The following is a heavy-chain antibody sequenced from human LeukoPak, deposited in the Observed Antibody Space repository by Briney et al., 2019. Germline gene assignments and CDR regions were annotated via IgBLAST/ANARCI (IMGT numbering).Heavy chain of an antibody. J-gene: IGHJ6*03. CDR2: IYHSGST. V-gene: IGHV4-30-2*01. Sequence: LRLSCAASGFTFDDYAMHWVRQPPGKGLEWIGYIYHSGSTYYNPSLKSRVTISVDRSKNQFSLKLSSVTAADTAVYYCARGPTAAGYYMDVWGKGTTVTVSS. D-gene: IGHD5-18*01. CDR1: GFTFDDYA. CDR3: ARGPTAAGYYMDV.